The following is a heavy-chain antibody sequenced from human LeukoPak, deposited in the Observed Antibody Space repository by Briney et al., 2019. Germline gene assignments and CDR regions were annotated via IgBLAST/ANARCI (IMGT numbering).Heavy chain of an antibody. CDR3: AKGPTGGHYDSSGYYYRARLPNDFDY. D-gene: IGHD3-22*01. J-gene: IGHJ4*02. Sequence: GGSLRLSCAASGFTFSSYAMSWVRQAPGKGLEWVSSISSSGGTTYYADSVKGRFTISRDNSKNTLYLQMNSLRAEDTAVYYCAKGPTGGHYDSSGYYYRARLPNDFDYWGQGTLVTVSS. CDR1: GFTFSSYA. V-gene: IGHV3-23*01. CDR2: ISSSGGTT.